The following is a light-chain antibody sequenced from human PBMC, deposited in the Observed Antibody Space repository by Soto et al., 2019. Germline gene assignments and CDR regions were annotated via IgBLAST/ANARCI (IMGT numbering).Light chain of an antibody. Sequence: EIVLTQSPGTLSLSPGERATLSCRASQSVGSIYLAWYQQKPGQAPRLLIHGASNRATGIPARFSGSGSGTEFTLTISSLQSEDFAVYYCQQYNNWPRVTFGQGTRLEIK. CDR3: QQYNNWPRVT. V-gene: IGKV3D-15*01. CDR2: GAS. J-gene: IGKJ5*01. CDR1: QSVGSIY.